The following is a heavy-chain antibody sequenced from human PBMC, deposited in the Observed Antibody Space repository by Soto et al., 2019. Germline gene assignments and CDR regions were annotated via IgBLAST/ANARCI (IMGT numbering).Heavy chain of an antibody. Sequence: VGSLRLSCVVSGFTFSSYWMYWVRQAPGEGLVGVSRISSDGSSTSYLDSVKGRFTISRDNAKNTLYLQMNSLRAEDTALYYCARAWEESVINWFDPWGQGTLVTVSS. D-gene: IGHD1-26*01. J-gene: IGHJ5*02. CDR3: ARAWEESVINWFDP. CDR2: ISSDGSST. CDR1: GFTFSSYW. V-gene: IGHV3-74*01.